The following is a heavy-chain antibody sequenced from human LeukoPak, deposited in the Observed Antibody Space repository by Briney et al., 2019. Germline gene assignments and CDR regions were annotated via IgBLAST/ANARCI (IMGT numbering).Heavy chain of an antibody. V-gene: IGHV1-69*13. D-gene: IGHD6-13*01. CDR3: AREGYSSSWYAYFQH. CDR2: IIPIFGTA. CDR1: GGTFSSYA. J-gene: IGHJ1*01. Sequence: ASVKVSCKASGGTFSSYAISWVRQAPGQGLEWMGGIIPIFGTANYAQKFQGRVTITADESTSTAYMELSSLRSEDTAVYYCAREGYSSSWYAYFQHWGQGTLVTVSS.